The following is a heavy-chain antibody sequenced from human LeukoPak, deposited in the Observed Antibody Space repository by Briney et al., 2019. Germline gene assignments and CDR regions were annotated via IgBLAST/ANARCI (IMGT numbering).Heavy chain of an antibody. D-gene: IGHD3-9*01. CDR2: IKQDGSEK. J-gene: IGHJ4*02. CDR3: AGEGILTGYYTYFDY. CDR1: GFTFSSYW. V-gene: IGHV3-7*01. Sequence: GGSLRLSCAASGFTFSSYWMSWVRQAPGKGLEWVANIKQDGSEKYYVDSVKGRFTISRDSAKNSLYLQMNSLRAEDTAVYYCAGEGILTGYYTYFDYWGQGTLVTVSS.